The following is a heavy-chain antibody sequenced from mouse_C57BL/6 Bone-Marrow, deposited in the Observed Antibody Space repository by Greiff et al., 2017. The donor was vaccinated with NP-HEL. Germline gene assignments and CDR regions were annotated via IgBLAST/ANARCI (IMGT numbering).Heavy chain of an antibody. V-gene: IGHV1-15*01. D-gene: IGHD2-10*02. J-gene: IGHJ2*01. CDR1: GYTFTDYE. Sequence: QVHVKQSGAELVRPGASVTLSCKASGYTFTDYEMHWVKQTPVHGLEWIGAIDPETGGTAYNQKFKGKAILTADKSSSTAYMELRSLTSEDSAVYYCTRERYGTLDYWGQGTTLTVSS. CDR3: TRERYGTLDY. CDR2: IDPETGGT.